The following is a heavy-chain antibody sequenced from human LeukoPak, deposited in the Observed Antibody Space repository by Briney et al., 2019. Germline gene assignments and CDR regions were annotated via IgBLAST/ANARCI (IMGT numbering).Heavy chain of an antibody. CDR1: GFTFSSYG. Sequence: GGSLRLSCAASGFTFSSYGMHWVRQAPGKGLEWVAVIWYDGSNKYYADSVKGRFTISRDNSKNTLYLQMNSLRAEDTAVYYCARGQMITFGGVIGPWGQGTLVTVSS. J-gene: IGHJ5*02. D-gene: IGHD3-16*01. CDR3: ARGQMITFGGVIGP. V-gene: IGHV3-33*08. CDR2: IWYDGSNK.